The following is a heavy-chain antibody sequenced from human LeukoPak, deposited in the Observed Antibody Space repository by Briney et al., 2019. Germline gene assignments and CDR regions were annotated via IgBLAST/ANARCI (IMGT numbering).Heavy chain of an antibody. CDR3: ARGPLLRFLEWLYLDS. CDR2: VNPKSGDT. CDR1: GYTFTSYG. Sequence: ASVKVSCKASGYTFTSYGISWVRQAPGQGLEWMGWVNPKSGDTHYSQKFQDRVIMTRDTSITTAYLDLSRLRFDDTAIYYCARGPLLRFLEWLYLDSWGQGTLVSVSS. V-gene: IGHV1-2*02. J-gene: IGHJ4*02. D-gene: IGHD3-3*01.